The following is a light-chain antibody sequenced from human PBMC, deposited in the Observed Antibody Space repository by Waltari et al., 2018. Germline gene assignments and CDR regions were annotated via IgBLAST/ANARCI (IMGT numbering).Light chain of an antibody. Sequence: EIVMTQSPATLSLSPGERATLSCRASQSVSTNLAWYQQKPGQSPRLLIYGASTRATGIPARFSGSGSGTDFTLTINCLQPDDFATYYCQQYYSDPRTFGQGTNVEIK. V-gene: IGKV3-15*01. CDR1: QSVSTN. CDR2: GAS. J-gene: IGKJ1*01. CDR3: QQYYSDPRT.